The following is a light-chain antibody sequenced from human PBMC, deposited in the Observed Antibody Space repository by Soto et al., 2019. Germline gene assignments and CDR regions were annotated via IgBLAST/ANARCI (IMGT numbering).Light chain of an antibody. CDR3: QQYDNWPLT. CDR1: QSVRDN. J-gene: IGKJ4*01. V-gene: IGKV3-15*01. CDR2: GAL. Sequence: EIVMTQSPATLSVSPGERATLSCRASQSVRDNLAWYQQKPGQAPRLLIYGALTRATGIPARFSGSGSGTEFTLTISSLQSEDFAVYYCQQYDNWPLTFGGGTKVEIK.